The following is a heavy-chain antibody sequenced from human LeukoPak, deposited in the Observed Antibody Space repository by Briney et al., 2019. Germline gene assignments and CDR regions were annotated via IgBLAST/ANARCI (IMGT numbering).Heavy chain of an antibody. Sequence: GESLKISCKGSGYSFTSYWIGWVRQMPGKGLEWMGIIYPGDSDTRFSPSFKGQVTISADKSISIAYLQWSSLKASDTAMYYCARGEAEVTPGIDYWGQGTLVTVSS. CDR1: GYSFTSYW. V-gene: IGHV5-51*01. CDR3: ARGEAEVTPGIDY. J-gene: IGHJ4*02. D-gene: IGHD4-23*01. CDR2: IYPGDSDT.